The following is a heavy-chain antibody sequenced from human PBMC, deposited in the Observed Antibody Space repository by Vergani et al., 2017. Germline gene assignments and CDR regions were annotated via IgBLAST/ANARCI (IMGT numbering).Heavy chain of an antibody. D-gene: IGHD2-15*01. CDR1: GYTFTSYY. Sequence: QVQLVQSGAEVKKPGASVKVSCKASGYTFTSYYMHWVRQAPGQGLEWMGIINPSGGSTSYAQKFQGRVTMTRDTSTSTVYMELSSLRSEDTAVYYCARAARGDIVVVVAATLHDAFDIWGQGTMVTVSS. J-gene: IGHJ3*02. CDR2: INPSGGST. V-gene: IGHV1-46*01. CDR3: ARAARGDIVVVVAATLHDAFDI.